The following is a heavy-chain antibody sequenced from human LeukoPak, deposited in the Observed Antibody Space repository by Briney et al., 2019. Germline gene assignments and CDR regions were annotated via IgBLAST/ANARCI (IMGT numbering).Heavy chain of an antibody. CDR1: GFTFSSYS. CDR3: ARDPLGSGWYRGRGAFDI. CDR2: ISSDSSYI. Sequence: GGSLRLSCAASGFTFSSYSMHWVRQAPGKGLVWVSSISSDSSYIYYADSVKGRFTISRDNAKNSLYLQMNSLRAEDTAVYYGARDPLGSGWYRGRGAFDIWGQGTMVTVSS. D-gene: IGHD6-19*01. V-gene: IGHV3-21*01. J-gene: IGHJ3*02.